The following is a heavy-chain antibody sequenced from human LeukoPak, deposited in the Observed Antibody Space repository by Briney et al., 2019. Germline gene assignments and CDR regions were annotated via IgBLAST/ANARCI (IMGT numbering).Heavy chain of an antibody. D-gene: IGHD1-7*01. Sequence: GASVKVSCRASGYTFTSYYMHWVRQAPGQGLEWMGIINPSGGSTSYAQKFQGRVTMTRDTSTSTVYMELSSLRSEDTAVYYCARETVTGTTIDYWGQGTLVTVSS. J-gene: IGHJ4*02. CDR3: ARETVTGTTIDY. CDR2: INPSGGST. CDR1: GYTFTSYY. V-gene: IGHV1-46*01.